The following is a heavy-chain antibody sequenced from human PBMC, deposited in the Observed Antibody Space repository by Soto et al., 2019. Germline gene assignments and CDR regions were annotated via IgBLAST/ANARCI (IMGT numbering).Heavy chain of an antibody. Sequence: GESLKISCKGSGYMFANDWIAWVRQMPGKGLEWMGIIFPGDSDTRYSPSFQGQVTISADKSINTAYLQWSSLKASDTAVYYCARRVAAHPYFDFWGQGALVTVSS. CDR3: ARRVAAHPYFDF. CDR1: GYMFANDW. V-gene: IGHV5-51*01. J-gene: IGHJ4*02. CDR2: IFPGDSDT. D-gene: IGHD6-6*01.